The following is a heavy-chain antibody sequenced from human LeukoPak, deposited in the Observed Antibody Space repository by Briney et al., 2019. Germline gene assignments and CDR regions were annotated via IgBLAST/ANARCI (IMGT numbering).Heavy chain of an antibody. CDR2: ISSSSSTI. J-gene: IGHJ4*02. CDR1: GFTFSSYA. V-gene: IGHV3-48*01. D-gene: IGHD3-22*01. CDR3: ARDSGYYYDGSGYQD. Sequence: GGSLRLSCAASGFTFSSYAMNWVRQAPGKGLEWVSYISSSSSTIYYADSVKGRFTISRDNAKNSLYLQMNSLRAEDTAVYYCARDSGYYYDGSGYQDWGQGTLVTVSS.